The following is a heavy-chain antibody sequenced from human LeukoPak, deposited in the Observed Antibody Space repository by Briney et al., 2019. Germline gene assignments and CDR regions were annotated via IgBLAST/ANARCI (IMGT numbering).Heavy chain of an antibody. J-gene: IGHJ3*02. Sequence: GGSLRLSCAASGFTFSSYSMNWVRQAPGKGLEWVSSISSSSSYIHSADSVRGRFTISSDNAKNSLFLQMNSLRAEDTAVYYCARDEWGDAFDIWGQGTMVTVFS. CDR2: ISSSSSYI. CDR3: ARDEWGDAFDI. CDR1: GFTFSSYS. D-gene: IGHD1-26*01. V-gene: IGHV3-21*01.